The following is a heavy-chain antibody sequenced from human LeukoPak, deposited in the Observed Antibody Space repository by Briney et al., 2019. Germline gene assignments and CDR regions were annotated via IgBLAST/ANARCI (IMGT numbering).Heavy chain of an antibody. CDR3: AREVYYYGSGSYSHYGMDV. J-gene: IGHJ6*02. CDR2: INAGNGNT. Sequence: ASVKVSCKASGYTFTSYDINWVRQATGQGLEWMGWINAGNGNTKYSQKFQGRVTITRNTSASTAYMELSSLRSEDTAVYYCAREVYYYGSGSYSHYGMDVWGQGTTVTVSS. CDR1: GYTFTSYD. V-gene: IGHV1-3*01. D-gene: IGHD3-10*01.